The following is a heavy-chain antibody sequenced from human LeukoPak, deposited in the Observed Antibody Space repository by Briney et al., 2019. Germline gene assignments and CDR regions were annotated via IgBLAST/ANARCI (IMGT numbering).Heavy chain of an antibody. D-gene: IGHD6-6*01. CDR1: GGSISSGGYS. CDR3: ARRGRVAARGRDYYYYGMDV. J-gene: IGHJ6*02. CDR2: IYHSGST. Sequence: PSQTLSLTCAVSGGSISSGGYSWSWIRQPPGKGLEWIGYIYHSGSTYYNPSLKGRVTISVDRSKNQFSLKLSSVTAADTAVYYCARRGRVAARGRDYYYYGMDVWGQGTTVTVSS. V-gene: IGHV4-30-2*01.